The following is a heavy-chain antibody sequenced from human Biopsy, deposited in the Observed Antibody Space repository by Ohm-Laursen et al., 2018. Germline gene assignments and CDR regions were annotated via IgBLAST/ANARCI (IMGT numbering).Heavy chain of an antibody. J-gene: IGHJ4*02. CDR2: INHRGNT. CDR1: GGSFSCYF. D-gene: IGHD4/OR15-4a*01. V-gene: IGHV4-34*01. Sequence: GTLSLTCVVSGGSFSCYFCSWIRQPPGKGLEWIGEINHRGNTKYSPSLRSRVSISVDTSKNQFSLNVNSVTAADTAVYYCAVLYGAFDYWGQGQLVSVSA. CDR3: AVLYGAFDY.